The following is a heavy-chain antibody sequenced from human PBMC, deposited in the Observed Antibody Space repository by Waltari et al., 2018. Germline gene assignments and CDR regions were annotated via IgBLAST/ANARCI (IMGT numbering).Heavy chain of an antibody. J-gene: IGHJ4*02. V-gene: IGHV3-23*01. Sequence: EVQLLASGGGLVQPGGSLRLSCAASGFTFSSYAMSWVRQGPGKGLEWVSAICGSGGSTYYADSVKGRFTISRDNSKNTLYLQMNSLRAEDTAVYYCAKVASGSSSWYPYYWGQGTLVTVSS. CDR1: GFTFSSYA. CDR3: AKVASGSSSWYPYY. CDR2: ICGSGGST. D-gene: IGHD6-13*01.